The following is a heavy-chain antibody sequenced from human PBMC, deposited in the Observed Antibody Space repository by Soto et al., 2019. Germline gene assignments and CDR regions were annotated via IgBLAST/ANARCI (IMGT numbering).Heavy chain of an antibody. J-gene: IGHJ5*02. Sequence: QVQLVESGGGVVQPGRSLRLSCTASGFTFSSYSMHWVRQAPGKGLEWVAVTTYDGSDKYYADSVKGRFTISRDNSENTLYLQMNSLRPEDSAVYYCAREEFSSSSSGAAWGQGTLVTVSS. V-gene: IGHV3-30-3*01. CDR1: GFTFSSYS. CDR2: TTYDGSDK. CDR3: AREEFSSSSSGAA. D-gene: IGHD6-6*01.